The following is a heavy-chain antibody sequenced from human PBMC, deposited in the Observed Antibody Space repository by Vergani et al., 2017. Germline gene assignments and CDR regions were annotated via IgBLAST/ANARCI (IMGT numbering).Heavy chain of an antibody. Sequence: QVQLVQSGAEVKKTGASVKVSCKASGYTFTSYDINWVRQATGPGLEWMGWMNPNSGKTGYAQKFQGRVTMTRNTSISTAYIELSSLRSEDTAVYYCSRGLSSAAPFQYYYYMDVWGKGTTVTVSS. D-gene: IGHD6-6*01. V-gene: IGHV1-8*01. CDR3: SRGLSSAAPFQYYYYMDV. CDR2: MNPNSGKT. J-gene: IGHJ6*03. CDR1: GYTFTSYD.